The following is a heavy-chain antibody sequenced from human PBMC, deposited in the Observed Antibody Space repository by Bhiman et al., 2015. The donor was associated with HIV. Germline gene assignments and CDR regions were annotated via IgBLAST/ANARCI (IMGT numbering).Heavy chain of an antibody. V-gene: IGHV3-66*01. J-gene: IGHJ3*02. D-gene: IGHD2-2*01. Sequence: EVQVVESGGGLVQPGGSLRLSCAASGFTVCCKYMSWVRQAPGKGLEWVSIIYSGGSTYYADSVKGRFTISRDSSKNTLYLQMNSLRAEDTAVYYCARGRKDIAAVDGLDTDGFDTWAKGQWSP. CDR1: GFTVCCKY. CDR3: ARGRKDIAAVDGLDTDGFDT. CDR2: IYSGGST.